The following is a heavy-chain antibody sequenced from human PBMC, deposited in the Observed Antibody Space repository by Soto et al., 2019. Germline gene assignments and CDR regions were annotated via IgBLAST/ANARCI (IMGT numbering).Heavy chain of an antibody. J-gene: IGHJ4*02. CDR3: AKHGEQLVSFYYFDY. D-gene: IGHD6-6*01. CDR1: GFTFSSYG. CDR2: ISYDGSNK. Sequence: LRLSCAASGFTFSSYGMHWVRQAPGKGLEWVAVISYDGSNKYYADSVKGRFTISRDNSKNTLYLQMNSLRAEDTAVYYCAKHGEQLVSFYYFDYWGQGTLVTVSS. V-gene: IGHV3-30*18.